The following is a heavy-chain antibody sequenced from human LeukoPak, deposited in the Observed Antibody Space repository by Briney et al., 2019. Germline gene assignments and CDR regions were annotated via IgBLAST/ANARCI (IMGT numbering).Heavy chain of an antibody. D-gene: IGHD3-22*01. CDR2: ISWNSGSI. Sequence: GGSLRLSCAASGFTFDDYAMHWVRQAPGKGLEWVSGISWNSGSIGYADSVKGRFTISRDNAKNSLYLQMNSLRAEDTASYYCAKVVSSGSREGYFDLWGRGTLVTVSS. V-gene: IGHV3-9*01. CDR3: AKVVSSGSREGYFDL. CDR1: GFTFDDYA. J-gene: IGHJ2*01.